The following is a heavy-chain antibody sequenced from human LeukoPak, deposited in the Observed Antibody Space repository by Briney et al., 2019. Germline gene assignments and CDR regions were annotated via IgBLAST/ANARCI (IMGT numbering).Heavy chain of an antibody. V-gene: IGHV3-30*02. CDR2: IRYDGSNK. CDR1: GFTFNSYG. D-gene: IGHD3-3*01. CDR3: ARVYYASWSGQPLSQHWLDP. Sequence: GGSLRLSCAASGFTFNSYGLHWVRQAPGKGREWVAFIRYDGSNKYYADSVNGRFAISRDNAKNSLYLQMNGLRVEDTAIYYCARVYYASWSGQPLSQHWLDPWGQGTLVTVSS. J-gene: IGHJ5*02.